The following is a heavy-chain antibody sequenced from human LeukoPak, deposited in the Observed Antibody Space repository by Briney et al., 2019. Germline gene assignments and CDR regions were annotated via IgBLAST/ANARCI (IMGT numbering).Heavy chain of an antibody. CDR2: FNTDGRST. CDR3: ARDFGGSRIQPGSDF. D-gene: IGHD1-14*01. CDR1: GFTFSSYW. Sequence: GGSLRLSCAASGFTFSSYWMHWVRQAPGKGLVWVSRFNTDGRSTTYADSVKGRFTISRDNAKNTLYLKMNSLTAEDTALYYCARDFGGSRIQPGSDFWGQGSLVTVSS. J-gene: IGHJ4*02. V-gene: IGHV3-74*01.